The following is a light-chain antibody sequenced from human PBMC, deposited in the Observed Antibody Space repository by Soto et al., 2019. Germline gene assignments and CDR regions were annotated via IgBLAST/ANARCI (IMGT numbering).Light chain of an antibody. J-gene: IGLJ3*02. V-gene: IGLV1-51*02. CDR2: ENN. Sequence: QSVLTQPPSVSAAPGQKVTISCSGSSSNIGNNYVSWYQQLPGTAPKLLIYENNKRPSGILDRFSGSKSGTSATLGITGLQTGDEADYYCGTWDSSLSANWVFGGGTKLTVL. CDR3: GTWDSSLSANWV. CDR1: SSNIGNNY.